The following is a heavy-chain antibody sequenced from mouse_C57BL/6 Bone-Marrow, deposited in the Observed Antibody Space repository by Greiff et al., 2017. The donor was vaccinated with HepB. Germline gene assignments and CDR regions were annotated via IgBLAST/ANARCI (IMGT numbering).Heavy chain of an antibody. CDR1: GYAFSSSW. CDR3: AVYVNYDY. CDR2: IYPGDGDT. Sequence: VQLQQPGAELVKPGASVKISCKASGYAFSSSWMNWVKQRPGKGLEWIGRIYPGDGDTKYNGKFKGKATLTADKSSSTAYMQLSSLTSEDSAVYFCAVYVNYDYWGQGTTLTVSS. D-gene: IGHD2-1*01. V-gene: IGHV1-82*01. J-gene: IGHJ2*01.